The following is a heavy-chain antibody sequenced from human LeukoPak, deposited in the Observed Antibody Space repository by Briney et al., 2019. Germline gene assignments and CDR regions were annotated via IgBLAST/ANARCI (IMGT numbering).Heavy chain of an antibody. Sequence: SETLSLTCTVSGYSISSGYYWGWIRQPPGKGLEWIGSIYHSGSTYYNPSLKSRVTISVDTSKNQFSLKLSSVTAADTAVYHCASDDILTGFDYWGQGTLVTVSS. CDR2: IYHSGST. J-gene: IGHJ4*02. V-gene: IGHV4-38-2*02. D-gene: IGHD3-9*01. CDR1: GYSISSGYY. CDR3: ASDDILTGFDY.